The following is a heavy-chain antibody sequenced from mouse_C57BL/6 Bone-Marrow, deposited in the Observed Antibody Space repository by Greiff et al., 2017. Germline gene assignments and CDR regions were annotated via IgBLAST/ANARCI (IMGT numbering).Heavy chain of an antibody. J-gene: IGHJ4*01. CDR2: IRLKSDNYAT. V-gene: IGHV6-3*01. CDR3: TSYSYYYAMDY. Sequence: EVMLVESGGGLVQPGGSMKLSCVASGFTFSNYWMNWVRQSPEKGLEWVAQIRLKSDNYATHYAESVKGRFTISRDDSKSSVYLQMNNLRAEVTGIYYCTSYSYYYAMDYWGQGTSVTVSS. CDR1: GFTFSNYW. D-gene: IGHD2-10*01.